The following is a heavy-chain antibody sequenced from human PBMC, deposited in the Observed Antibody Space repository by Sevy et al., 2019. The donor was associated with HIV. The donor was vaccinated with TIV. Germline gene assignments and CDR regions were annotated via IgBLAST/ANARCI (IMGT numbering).Heavy chain of an antibody. CDR1: GFSFSYYG. CDR2: ISHDGINE. CDR3: ANAYSGSYSHSYLYALDV. J-gene: IGHJ6*02. V-gene: IGHV3-30*18. D-gene: IGHD1-26*01. Sequence: GGSLRLSCIGSGFSFSYYGIHWVRQAPGKGLDWVALISHDGINEYYADSVKGRFTISRDNYKNTVYLEMNSLRNEETAIYFCANAYSGSYSHSYLYALDVWGQGTTVTV.